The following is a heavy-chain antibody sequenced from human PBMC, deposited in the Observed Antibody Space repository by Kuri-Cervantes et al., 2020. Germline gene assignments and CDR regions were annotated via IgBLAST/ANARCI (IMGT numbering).Heavy chain of an antibody. J-gene: IGHJ4*02. Sequence: ASVKVSCKVSGYTLTELSMHWVRQAPGKGLEWMGGFDPEDGETIYAQKFQGRVTMTRNTSISTAYMELSSLRSEDTAVYYCAREGEMARDYFDYWGQGTLVTVSS. CDR2: FDPEDGET. CDR3: AREGEMARDYFDY. V-gene: IGHV1-24*01. D-gene: IGHD5-24*01. CDR1: GYTLTELS.